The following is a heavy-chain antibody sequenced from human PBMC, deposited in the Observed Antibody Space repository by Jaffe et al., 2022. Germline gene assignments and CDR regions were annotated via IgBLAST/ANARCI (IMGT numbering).Heavy chain of an antibody. CDR2: IYHSGST. Sequence: QVQLQESGPGLVKPSETLSLTCAVSGYSISSGYYWGWIRQPPGKGLEWIGSIYHSGSTYYNPSLKSRVTISVDTSKNQFSLKLSSVTAADTAVYYCARHSGSYESAFDIWGQGTMVTVSS. CDR3: ARHSGSYESAFDI. V-gene: IGHV4-38-2*01. J-gene: IGHJ3*02. D-gene: IGHD1-26*01. CDR1: GYSISSGYY.